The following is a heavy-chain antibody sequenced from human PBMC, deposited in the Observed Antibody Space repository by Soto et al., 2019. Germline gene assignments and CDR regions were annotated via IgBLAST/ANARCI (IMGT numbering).Heavy chain of an antibody. Sequence: GSLRLSCAASGFTFSSYWMHWVRQAPGKGLVWVSRINSDGSSTSYADSVKGQFTITRDMSTSTAYMELSSLRSEDTAVYYCAADRLFDIVLMVYATWDIWGQGTMVTVSS. V-gene: IGHV3-74*01. CDR2: INSDGSST. J-gene: IGHJ3*02. CDR3: AADRLFDIVLMVYATWDI. D-gene: IGHD2-8*01. CDR1: GFTFSSYW.